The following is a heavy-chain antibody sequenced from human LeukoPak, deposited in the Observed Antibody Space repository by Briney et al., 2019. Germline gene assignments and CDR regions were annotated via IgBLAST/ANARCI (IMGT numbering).Heavy chain of an antibody. CDR1: GGSISSSSYY. Sequence: SETLSLTCTVSGGSISSSSYYWGWIRQPPGKGLEWIGSIYYSGSTYYNPSLKSRVTISVDTSKNQFSLKLSSVTAADTAVYYCAGDRTGVGPTSTFDYWGRGTLVTVS. J-gene: IGHJ4*02. CDR3: AGDRTGVGPTSTFDY. V-gene: IGHV4-39*02. CDR2: IYYSGST. D-gene: IGHD2-8*01.